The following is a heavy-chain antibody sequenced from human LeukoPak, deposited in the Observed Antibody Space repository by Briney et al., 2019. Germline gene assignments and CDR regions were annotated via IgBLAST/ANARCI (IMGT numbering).Heavy chain of an antibody. CDR2: LSGSGDRT. J-gene: IGHJ4*02. D-gene: IGHD2-15*01. CDR3: AKDGGYYFDY. V-gene: IGHV3-23*01. CDR1: GFTFSNYA. Sequence: GGSLRLSCAASGFTFSNYAMSWVRQAPGKRPEWVSALSGSGDRTYYADSVRGRFTISRDNSKNTLYLQMNTLRAEDTAVYYCAKDGGYYFDYWGQGTLVTVSS.